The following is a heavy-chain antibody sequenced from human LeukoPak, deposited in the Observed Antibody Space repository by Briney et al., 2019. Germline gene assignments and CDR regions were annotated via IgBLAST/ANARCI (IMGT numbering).Heavy chain of an antibody. D-gene: IGHD3-22*01. Sequence: SETLSLTCTVSGGSISHYYWNWIRQSAGMRLEWIGRLYTGGITEYNPSLKSRVTMSVDTSKSQFSLEVRSVTAADTALYYCATWSSGYYFDAFDIWGQRTMVTVSS. CDR1: GGSISHYY. V-gene: IGHV4-4*07. CDR3: ATWSSGYYFDAFDI. CDR2: LYTGGIT. J-gene: IGHJ3*02.